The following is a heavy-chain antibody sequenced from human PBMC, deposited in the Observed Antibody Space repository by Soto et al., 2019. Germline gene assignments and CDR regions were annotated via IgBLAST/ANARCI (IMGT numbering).Heavy chain of an antibody. V-gene: IGHV4-34*01. CDR2: INHSGST. D-gene: IGHD3-10*01. Sequence: LSLTCAVYGGSFSGYYWSWIRQPPGKGLEWIGEINHSGSTNYNPSLKSRVTISVDTSKNQFSLKLSSVTAADTAVYYCAREGSYYYGSGSYHNWFDPWGQGTLVTVSS. CDR3: AREGSYYYGSGSYHNWFDP. J-gene: IGHJ5*02. CDR1: GGSFSGYY.